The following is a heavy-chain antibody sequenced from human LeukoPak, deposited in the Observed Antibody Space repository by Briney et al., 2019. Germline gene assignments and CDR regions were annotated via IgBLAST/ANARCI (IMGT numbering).Heavy chain of an antibody. V-gene: IGHV3-7*01. J-gene: IGHJ4*02. Sequence: GGSLRLSCAASGFTFTSHWMNWVRQAPGKGLEWVANIKQDGSEKYYFDSVKGRFTISRDNAKDSLYLQMNSLRAEDTAVYYCARGYYYDSSGYWAYWGQGTLVTVSS. D-gene: IGHD3-22*01. CDR3: ARGYYYDSSGYWAY. CDR2: IKQDGSEK. CDR1: GFTFTSHW.